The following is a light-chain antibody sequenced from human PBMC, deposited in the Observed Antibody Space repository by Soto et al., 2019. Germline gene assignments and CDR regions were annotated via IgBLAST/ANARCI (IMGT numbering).Light chain of an antibody. V-gene: IGKV1-9*01. CDR1: QGISSY. J-gene: IGKJ1*01. CDR2: AAS. CDR3: QQLNIYPPRT. Sequence: IQLTQSPSSLSASVGDRVTITCRSSQGISSYLAWYQQKPGKAPKLLIYAASTLQSGVPSRFSCSGSGTEFTLTISSLQPKYHATYYCQQLNIYPPRTFGQGTKVQIK.